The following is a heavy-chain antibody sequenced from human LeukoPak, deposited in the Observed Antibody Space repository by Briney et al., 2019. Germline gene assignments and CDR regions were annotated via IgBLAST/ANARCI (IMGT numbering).Heavy chain of an antibody. CDR2: IYHSGST. CDR1: GYSISSGYY. V-gene: IGHV4-38-2*01. Sequence: SETLSLTCAVSGYSISSGYYWGWIRQPPGEGLEWIGSIYHSGSTYYNPSLKSRVTISVDTSKNQFSLKLSSVTAADTAVYYCARLTYSGPQYFDYWGQGTLVTVSS. CDR3: ARLTYSGPQYFDY. J-gene: IGHJ4*02. D-gene: IGHD4-11*01.